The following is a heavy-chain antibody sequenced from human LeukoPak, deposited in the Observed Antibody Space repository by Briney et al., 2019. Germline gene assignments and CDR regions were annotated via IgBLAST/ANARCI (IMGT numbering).Heavy chain of an antibody. CDR3: AKDNYYGSGSYYITYYYGMDV. D-gene: IGHD3-10*01. CDR2: IPYDGSIR. V-gene: IGHV3-30*18. Sequence: PGGSLRLSCAASGFTFSSYGMHWVRQAPGKGLEWVAVIPYDGSIRYYADSVKGRFTISRDNSKNTLYLQMNSLRAEDTAVYFCAKDNYYGSGSYYITYYYGMDVWGQGTTVTVSS. J-gene: IGHJ6*02. CDR1: GFTFSSYG.